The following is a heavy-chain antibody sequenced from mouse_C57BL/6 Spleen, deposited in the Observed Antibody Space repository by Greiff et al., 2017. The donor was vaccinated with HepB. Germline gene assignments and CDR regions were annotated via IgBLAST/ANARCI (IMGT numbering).Heavy chain of an antibody. D-gene: IGHD2-4*01. CDR2: SRNKANDYTT. J-gene: IGHJ3*01. V-gene: IGHV7-1*01. Sequence: EVKLMESGGGLVQSGRSLRLSCATSGFTFSDFYMEWVRQAPGKGLEWIAASRNKANDYTTEYSASVKGRFIVSRDTSQSILYLQMNALRAEDTAIYYCARDAWGDYLTFAYWGQGTLVTVSA. CDR1: GFTFSDFY. CDR3: ARDAWGDYLTFAY.